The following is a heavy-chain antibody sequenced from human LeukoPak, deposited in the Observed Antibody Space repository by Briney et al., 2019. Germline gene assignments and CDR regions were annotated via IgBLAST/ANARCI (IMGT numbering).Heavy chain of an antibody. D-gene: IGHD5-12*01. J-gene: IGHJ4*02. Sequence: SETLSLTCTVSGGSIRSYYWSWTRQPPGKGREWIGYMYYSGSTNYKPSLQRRVTISVGTSKNQLSLKLSSVTAADTAVYYCARDVTNSGYDSGDYWGQGTLVTVSS. V-gene: IGHV4-59*01. CDR2: MYYSGST. CDR1: GGSIRSYY. CDR3: ARDVTNSGYDSGDY.